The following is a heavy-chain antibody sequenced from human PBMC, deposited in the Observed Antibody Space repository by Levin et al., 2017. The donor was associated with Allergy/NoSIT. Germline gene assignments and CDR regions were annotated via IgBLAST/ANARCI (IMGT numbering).Heavy chain of an antibody. CDR2: IYYSGST. Sequence: PSETLSLTCTVSGGSISSYYWSWIRQPPGKGLEWIGYIYYSGSTNYNPSLKSRVTISVDTSKNQFSLKLSSVTAADTAVYYCARDDGYSSGWYLFDYWGQGTLVTVSS. CDR3: ARDDGYSSGWYLFDY. CDR1: GGSISSYY. J-gene: IGHJ4*02. D-gene: IGHD6-19*01. V-gene: IGHV4-59*01.